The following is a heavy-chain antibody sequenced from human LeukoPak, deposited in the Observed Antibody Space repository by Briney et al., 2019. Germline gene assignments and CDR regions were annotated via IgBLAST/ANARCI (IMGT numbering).Heavy chain of an antibody. D-gene: IGHD3-3*01. V-gene: IGHV3-74*01. J-gene: IGHJ4*02. Sequence: GGSLRLSCAASGFTFSNYWMYWVRHAPGKGLVWVSCINSDGSSTNYADSVKGRFTISRDNAKNTLFLQMNSLRAEDTAVYYCARDVRDFWSGSYYFGSWGQGTLVTVSS. CDR2: INSDGSST. CDR1: GFTFSNYW. CDR3: ARDVRDFWSGSYYFGS.